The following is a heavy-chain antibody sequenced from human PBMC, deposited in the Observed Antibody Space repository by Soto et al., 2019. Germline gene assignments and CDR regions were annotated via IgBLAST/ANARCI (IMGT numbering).Heavy chain of an antibody. CDR1: GFSLSTSGVG. CDR3: AHGPMVRGMGAWFDP. Sequence: QITLKESGPTLVKPTQTLTLTCTFSGFSLSTSGVGVGWIRQPPGKALEWLALIYWDDDKRYSPSLKSRLTITKDTSNNQVVLTMTNMDPVDTATYYCAHGPMVRGMGAWFDPWGQGTLVTVSS. V-gene: IGHV2-5*02. D-gene: IGHD3-10*01. J-gene: IGHJ5*02. CDR2: IYWDDDK.